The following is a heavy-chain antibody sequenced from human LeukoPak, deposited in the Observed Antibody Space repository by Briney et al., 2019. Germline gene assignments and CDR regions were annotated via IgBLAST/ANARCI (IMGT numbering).Heavy chain of an antibody. CDR3: ARADFGGNSDY. J-gene: IGHJ4*02. D-gene: IGHD2-21*01. CDR1: GYSISSGYC. Sequence: SETLSLTCAVSGYSISSGYCWGWIRQPPGKGLEWIGSISHSGRTYHNPSLKSRVTISVDTSKNQFSLKLSSVTAADTAVYYCARADFGGNSDYWGQGTLVTVSS. V-gene: IGHV4-38-2*01. CDR2: ISHSGRT.